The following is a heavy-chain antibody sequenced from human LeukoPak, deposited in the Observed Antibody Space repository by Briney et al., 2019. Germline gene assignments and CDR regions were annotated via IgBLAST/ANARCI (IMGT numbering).Heavy chain of an antibody. CDR1: GYTFTSYA. Sequence: ASVKVSCKASGYTFTSYAMNWVRQAPGQGLEWMGWINTNTGNPTYAQGFTGRFVFSLDTSVSTAYLQISSLKAEDTAVYYCARDPGVLRYFDWLSLGGWFDPWGQGTLVTVSS. D-gene: IGHD3-9*01. CDR2: INTNTGNP. V-gene: IGHV7-4-1*02. CDR3: ARDPGVLRYFDWLSLGGWFDP. J-gene: IGHJ5*02.